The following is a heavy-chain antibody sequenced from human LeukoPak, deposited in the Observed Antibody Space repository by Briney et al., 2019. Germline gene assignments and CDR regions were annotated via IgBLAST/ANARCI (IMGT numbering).Heavy chain of an antibody. Sequence: GGSLRLSCAASGFTFSSYDMSWVRQAPGKGLEWVSAISGSGGSTYYADSVKGRFTISRDNSKNTLYLQMNSLRAEDTAVYYCAKHLGLRYDAFDIWGQGTMVTVSS. D-gene: IGHD5-12*01. CDR1: GFTFSSYD. CDR3: AKHLGLRYDAFDI. J-gene: IGHJ3*02. V-gene: IGHV3-23*01. CDR2: ISGSGGST.